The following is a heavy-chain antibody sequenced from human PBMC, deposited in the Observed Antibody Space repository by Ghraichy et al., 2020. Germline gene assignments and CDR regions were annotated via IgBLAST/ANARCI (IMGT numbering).Heavy chain of an antibody. CDR1: GFTFSSYS. J-gene: IGHJ4*02. CDR2: ISSSSSTI. Sequence: LSLTCAASGFTFSSYSMNWVRQAPGKGLEWVSYISSSSSTIYYADSVKGRFTISRDNAKNSLYLQMNSLRDEDTAVYYCARDLYGDYGGTLHDYWGQGTLVTVSS. V-gene: IGHV3-48*02. D-gene: IGHD4-17*01. CDR3: ARDLYGDYGGTLHDY.